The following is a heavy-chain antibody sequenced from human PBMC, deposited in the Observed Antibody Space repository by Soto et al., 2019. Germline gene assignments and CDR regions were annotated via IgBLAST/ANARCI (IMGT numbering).Heavy chain of an antibody. CDR2: INPNSGGT. D-gene: IGHD3-22*01. J-gene: IGHJ4*02. CDR3: ARQTYYYDSSGYYYGGYFDY. V-gene: IGHV1-2*02. CDR1: GYTFTGYY. Sequence: ASVKVSCKAPGYTFTGYYMHWVRQAPGQGLEWMGWINPNSGGTNYAQKFQGRVTMTRDTSISTAYMELSRLRSDDTAVYYCARQTYYYDSSGYYYGGYFDYWGQGTLVTVSS.